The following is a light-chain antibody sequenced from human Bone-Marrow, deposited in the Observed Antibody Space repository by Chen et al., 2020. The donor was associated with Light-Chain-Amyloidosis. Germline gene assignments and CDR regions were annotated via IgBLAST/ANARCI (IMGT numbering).Light chain of an antibody. CDR1: DLPTKY. Sequence: SYELTQPPSVSVSPGQMARITCSGDDLPTKYAYWYQQKPGQAPVLVIHRDTERPSGISERFSGSSSGTTAPLTISGVQAEDEADYRCQSADSSGTYEVIFGGGTKLTVL. V-gene: IGLV3-25*03. J-gene: IGLJ2*01. CDR3: QSADSSGTYEVI. CDR2: RDT.